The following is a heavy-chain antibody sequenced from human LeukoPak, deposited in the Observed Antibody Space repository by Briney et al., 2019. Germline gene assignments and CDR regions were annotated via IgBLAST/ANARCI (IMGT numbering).Heavy chain of an antibody. D-gene: IGHD4-17*01. CDR1: GYTFTGYY. CDR2: INPNSGGT. V-gene: IGHV1-2*02. J-gene: IGHJ5*02. Sequence: ASVKVSCKASGYTFTGYYMHWVRQAPGQGLEWMGWINPNSGGTNYAQKFQGRVTMTRDTSISTAYMELSRLRSDDTAVYYCAGDPNLRYDWFDPWGQGTLVTVSS. CDR3: AGDPNLRYDWFDP.